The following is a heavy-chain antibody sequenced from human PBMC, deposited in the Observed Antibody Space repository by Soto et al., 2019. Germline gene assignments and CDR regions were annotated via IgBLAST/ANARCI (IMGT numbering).Heavy chain of an antibody. CDR3: ARGPSIFGARNQPPRP. Sequence: SETLSLTCAVYGGSFSGYYWSWIRQPPGKGLEWIGEINHSGSTNYNPSLKSRVTISVDTSKNQFSLKLSSVTAADTAVYYCARGPSIFGARNQPPRPWGQGTLVTVSS. D-gene: IGHD3-3*01. V-gene: IGHV4-34*01. J-gene: IGHJ5*02. CDR2: INHSGST. CDR1: GGSFSGYY.